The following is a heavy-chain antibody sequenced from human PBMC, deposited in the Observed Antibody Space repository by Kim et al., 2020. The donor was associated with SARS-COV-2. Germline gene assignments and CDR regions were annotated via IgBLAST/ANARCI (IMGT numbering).Heavy chain of an antibody. J-gene: IGHJ4*02. CDR2: IYYSWST. V-gene: IGHV4-39*01. D-gene: IGHD3-22*01. CDR1: GGSISSSSYY. Sequence: SETLSLTCTVSGGSISSSSYYWGWIPQPPGKGLEWIGSIYYSWSTYYNPSLKSRVTISVDTSKNQFSLKLSSVTAADTAVYYCAGHIVSSSYELDYWGQGTLVTVSS. CDR3: AGHIVSSSYELDY.